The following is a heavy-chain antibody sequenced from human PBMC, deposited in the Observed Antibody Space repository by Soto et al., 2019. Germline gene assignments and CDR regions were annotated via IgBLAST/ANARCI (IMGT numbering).Heavy chain of an antibody. Sequence: PSETLSLTCAVSGYSISSGYYWGWVRQPPGXGLEWIGSIYHSGCTYYNQSLKSRVTISVDTSKNQFSLKLSSATAADTAVYYCARERERHQYYYDSSGYYYYYYGMDVWGQGPTVTVSS. CDR2: IYHSGCT. D-gene: IGHD3-22*01. V-gene: IGHV4-38-2*02. CDR3: ARERERHQYYYDSSGYYYYYYGMDV. J-gene: IGHJ6*02. CDR1: GYSISSGYY.